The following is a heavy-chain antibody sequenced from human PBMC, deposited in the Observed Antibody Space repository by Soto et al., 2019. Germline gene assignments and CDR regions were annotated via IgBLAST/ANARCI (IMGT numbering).Heavy chain of an antibody. CDR1: GGSVSSGSYY. CDR3: ARERTMVRGVIDP. CDR2: IYYSGST. Sequence: QVQLRESGPGLVKPSETLALTCTVSGGSVSSGSYYWSWIRQPPGKGLESIGYIYYSGSTNYNPSLKSRVTISVDTSKNQFSLKLSSVTAADTAVYYCARERTMVRGVIDPWGQGTLVTVSS. D-gene: IGHD3-10*01. V-gene: IGHV4-61*01. J-gene: IGHJ5*02.